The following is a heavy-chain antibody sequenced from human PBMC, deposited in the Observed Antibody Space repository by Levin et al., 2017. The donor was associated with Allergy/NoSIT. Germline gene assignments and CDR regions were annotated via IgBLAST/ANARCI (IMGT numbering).Heavy chain of an antibody. CDR1: GFTFSSYG. Sequence: GGSLRLSCAASGFTFSSYGMHWVRQAPGKGLEWVAVISYDGSNKYYADSVKGRFTISRDNSKNTLYLQVNSLRAEDTAVYYCAKDLIVGATTSPWGAFDIWGQGTMVTVSS. CDR3: AKDLIVGATTSPWGAFDI. V-gene: IGHV3-30*18. D-gene: IGHD1-26*01. CDR2: ISYDGSNK. J-gene: IGHJ3*02.